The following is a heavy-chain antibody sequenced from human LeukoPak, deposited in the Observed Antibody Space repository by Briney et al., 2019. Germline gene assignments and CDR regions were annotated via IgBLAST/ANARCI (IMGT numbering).Heavy chain of an antibody. V-gene: IGHV3-7*01. D-gene: IGHD3-3*01. CDR3: ASYGGNDFWSGYDT. Sequence: GGSLRLSCAASGFTFSSYWMSWVRQAPGKGLEWVANIKQDGSEKYYVDSVKGRFTISRDNAKNSLYLQMNSLRAEDMAVYYCASYGGNDFWSGYDTWGQGTLVTVSS. J-gene: IGHJ5*02. CDR1: GFTFSSYW. CDR2: IKQDGSEK.